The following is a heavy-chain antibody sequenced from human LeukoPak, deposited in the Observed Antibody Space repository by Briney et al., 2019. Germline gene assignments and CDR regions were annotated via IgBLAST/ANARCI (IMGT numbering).Heavy chain of an antibody. CDR1: GFTFSSYW. D-gene: IGHD6-19*01. V-gene: IGHV3-7*01. CDR2: IKQDGGEK. J-gene: IGHJ4*02. CDR3: ARARDSSGWYGVLGY. Sequence: GGSLRLSCAASGFTFSSYWMSWVRQAPGKGLEWVANIKQDGGEKCYVDSVKGRFTISRDNAKNSLYLQMNSLRAEDTAVYYCARARDSSGWYGVLGYWGQGTLVTVSS.